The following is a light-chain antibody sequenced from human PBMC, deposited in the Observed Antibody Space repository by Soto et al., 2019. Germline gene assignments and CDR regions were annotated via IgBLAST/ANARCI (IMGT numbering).Light chain of an antibody. Sequence: QSVLTQPASVSGSPGQSITVSCTGTNSELGGYNYVSWYQHHPGKATKLMIYEVSNRPSGVSNRFSGSKSGNTASLAISGLQAEDEADYYCSSYTSSGTLVFGTGTKVTVL. V-gene: IGLV2-14*01. CDR1: NSELGGYNY. CDR3: SSYTSSGTLV. J-gene: IGLJ1*01. CDR2: EVS.